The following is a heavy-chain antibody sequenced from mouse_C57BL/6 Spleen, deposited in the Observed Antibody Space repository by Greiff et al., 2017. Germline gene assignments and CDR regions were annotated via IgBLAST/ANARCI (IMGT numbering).Heavy chain of an antibody. Sequence: QVQLQQPGAELVKPGASVKLSCKASGYTFTSYWMQWVKQRPGQGLEWIGEIDPSDSYTNYNQKFKGKATLTVDTSSSTAYMQLSSLTSEDSAVYYCARSSYDYDERDYAMDYWGQGTSVTVSS. V-gene: IGHV1-50*01. J-gene: IGHJ4*01. CDR2: IDPSDSYT. D-gene: IGHD2-4*01. CDR1: GYTFTSYW. CDR3: ARSSYDYDERDYAMDY.